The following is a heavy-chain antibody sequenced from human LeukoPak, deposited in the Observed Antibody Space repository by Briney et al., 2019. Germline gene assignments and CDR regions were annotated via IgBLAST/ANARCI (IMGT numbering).Heavy chain of an antibody. CDR1: GYTFTNYA. J-gene: IGHJ4*02. CDR2: ISTNTGNP. V-gene: IGHV7-4-1*02. Sequence: ASVKVSCKASGYTFTNYAMNWVRQAPGQGLEWMGWISTNTGNPTYAQGFTGRFVFSLDTSVSTVYLQISSLKAEDTAVYYCAREVAPGGFDYWGQGTLVTVSS. CDR3: AREVAPGGFDY. D-gene: IGHD4-23*01.